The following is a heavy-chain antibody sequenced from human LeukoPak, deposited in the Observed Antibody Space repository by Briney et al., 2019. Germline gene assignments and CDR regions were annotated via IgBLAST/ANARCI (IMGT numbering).Heavy chain of an antibody. CDR2: VYYSGSA. Sequence: SETLSLTCTLSSGSISSYYWSWIRQPPGKRLEWIGYVYYSGSANYNPSLKSRVTISVDTSKNQFSLKLSSVTAADTAVYYCARHEKLGQFDYWGQGTLVTVSS. D-gene: IGHD3-10*01. CDR3: ARHEKLGQFDY. CDR1: SGSISSYY. J-gene: IGHJ4*02. V-gene: IGHV4-59*08.